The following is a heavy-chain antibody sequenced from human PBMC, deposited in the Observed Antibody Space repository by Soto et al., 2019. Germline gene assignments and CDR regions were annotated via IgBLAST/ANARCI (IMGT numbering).Heavy chain of an antibody. Sequence: SETLSLTCSVSGGAINNRDYYWSWIRHHPGKGLEWIGNIFYSGSTYYNPSLKSRVTISVDTSKNQFSLKLSSVTAADTAVYYCARRRDYGDYFDYWGQGTLVTVSS. CDR1: GGAINNRDYY. J-gene: IGHJ4*02. D-gene: IGHD4-17*01. V-gene: IGHV4-39*01. CDR3: ARRRDYGDYFDY. CDR2: IFYSGST.